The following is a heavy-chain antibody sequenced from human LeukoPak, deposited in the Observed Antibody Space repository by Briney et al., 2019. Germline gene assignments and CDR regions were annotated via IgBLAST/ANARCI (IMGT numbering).Heavy chain of an antibody. CDR3: ASSARSIAAAEFDY. V-gene: IGHV4-59*01. D-gene: IGHD6-13*01. J-gene: IGHJ4*02. CDR1: GGSISSYY. Sequence: KASETLSLTCTVSGGSISSYYGSWIRQPPGKGLEGIGYIYYSGSTNYNPSLKSRLTISVDTSKNQFSLKLSSVTAADTAVYYCASSARSIAAAEFDYWGQGTLVTVSS. CDR2: IYYSGST.